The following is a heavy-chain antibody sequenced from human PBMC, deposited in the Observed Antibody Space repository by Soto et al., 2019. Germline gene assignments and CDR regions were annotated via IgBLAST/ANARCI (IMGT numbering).Heavy chain of an antibody. CDR3: ARDRQNYGTFDY. D-gene: IGHD1-7*01. CDR2: ISGHNGVT. CDR1: GYTFGTYG. Sequence: QVQLVQSGGEVKKPGASVKVSCKAAGYTFGTYGISWVRQAPGHGLEWMGWISGHNGVTNNARKFQDRVTMTTDTSTSTAYMELRSVRSDDTAMYYSARDRQNYGTFDYWGQGTLVKDSS. V-gene: IGHV1-18*01. J-gene: IGHJ4*02.